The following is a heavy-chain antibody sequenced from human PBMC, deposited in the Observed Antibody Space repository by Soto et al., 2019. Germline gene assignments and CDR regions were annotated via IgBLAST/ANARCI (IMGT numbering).Heavy chain of an antibody. J-gene: IGHJ6*02. D-gene: IGHD7-27*01. CDR3: ARHMGTGNPYYFSYGLDV. CDR1: GYSFSRYW. CDR2: IYPEDSEV. V-gene: IGHV5-51*01. Sequence: GESLKLSCKGFGYSFSRYWIGGVRRMPGKGLEWMGFIYPEDSEVAYSPSFQGQVTISADKSTSTAYLKWSSLKASDTAMYYCARHMGTGNPYYFSYGLDVWGQGTTVTVSS.